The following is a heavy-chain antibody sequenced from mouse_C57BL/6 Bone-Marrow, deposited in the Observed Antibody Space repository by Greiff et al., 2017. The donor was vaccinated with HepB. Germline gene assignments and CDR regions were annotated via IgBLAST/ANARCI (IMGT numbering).Heavy chain of an antibody. CDR1: GFTFSSYA. Sequence: DVKLVESGGGLVKPGGSLKLSCAASGFTFSSYAMSWVRQTPEKRLEWVATISDGGSYTYYPDNVKGRFTISRDNAKNNLYLQMSHLKSEDTAMYYCAREGYYGPDYWGQGTTLTVSS. CDR2: ISDGGSYT. J-gene: IGHJ2*01. V-gene: IGHV5-4*01. CDR3: AREGYYGPDY. D-gene: IGHD1-1*01.